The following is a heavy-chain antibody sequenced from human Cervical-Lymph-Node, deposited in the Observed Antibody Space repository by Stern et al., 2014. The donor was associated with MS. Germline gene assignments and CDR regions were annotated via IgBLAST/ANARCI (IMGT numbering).Heavy chain of an antibody. CDR2: IVPVLGAK. Sequence: QVQLVQSGAEVKRPGSSVKVSCKASGGPFSNYAISWVRQAPGQGLEWMGGIVPVLGAKNYAQKFQGRVTINADKSTSTAYMELTSLRSEDTAVYYCARGRKWITPFGLGPTYYYNGMDVWGQGTTVTVSS. V-gene: IGHV1-69*14. CDR1: GGPFSNYA. D-gene: IGHD4-23*01. J-gene: IGHJ6*02. CDR3: ARGRKWITPFGLGPTYYYNGMDV.